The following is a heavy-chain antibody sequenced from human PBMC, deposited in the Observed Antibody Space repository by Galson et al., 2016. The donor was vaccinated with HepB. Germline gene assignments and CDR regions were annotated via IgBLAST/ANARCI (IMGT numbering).Heavy chain of an antibody. Sequence: SLRLSCAASGFIVSNDYMNWVRQAPGKGLEWLSVSYADGRTYYAESVRGRFTISRDNSKNTLFLQMNNLSAEDTAVCYCARDPGFRNGMNVWGQGTTVTVSS. CDR3: ARDPGFRNGMNV. CDR1: GFIVSNDY. V-gene: IGHV3-53*01. CDR2: SYADGRT. J-gene: IGHJ6*02.